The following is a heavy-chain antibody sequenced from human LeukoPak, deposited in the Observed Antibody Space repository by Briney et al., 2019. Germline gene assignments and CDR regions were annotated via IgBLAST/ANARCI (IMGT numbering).Heavy chain of an antibody. Sequence: GVSLRLSCAASGFTFTSYAMTWVRQAPGKGLEWVSSISASGGSPYYADSVKGRFTISRDNSIYTLYLQVNSLRAEDTAVYYCATDPTTLLRGLMLPEYYDYMDVWGKGTTVTVSS. V-gene: IGHV3-23*01. D-gene: IGHD3-10*01. CDR2: ISASGGSP. CDR3: ATDPTTLLRGLMLPEYYDYMDV. CDR1: GFTFTSYA. J-gene: IGHJ6*03.